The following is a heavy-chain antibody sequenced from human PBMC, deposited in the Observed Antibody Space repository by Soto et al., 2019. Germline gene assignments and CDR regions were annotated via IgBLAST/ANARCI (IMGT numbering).Heavy chain of an antibody. CDR2: TNHSGST. J-gene: IGHJ3*02. D-gene: IGHD3-10*01. CDR3: ARVPYYYGSRTAFDI. V-gene: IGHV4-34*01. CDR1: GGSFSGYY. Sequence: SETLYLTCAVYGGSFSGYYWSWIRQPPGKGLEWIGETNHSGSTNYNPSLKSRVTISADTSKDQFSLKLSSVTAADTAVYYCARVPYYYGSRTAFDIWGQGTMVTVSS.